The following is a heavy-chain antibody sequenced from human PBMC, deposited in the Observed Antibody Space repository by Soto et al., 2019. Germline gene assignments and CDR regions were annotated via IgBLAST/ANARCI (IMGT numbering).Heavy chain of an antibody. J-gene: IGHJ4*02. CDR1: GGSISSGGYY. D-gene: IGHD3-10*01. CDR2: IYYTGST. Sequence: QVPLQESGPGLVKPSQTLSLTCTVSGGSISSGGYYWSWIRQHPGKGLEWIGYIYYTGSTYYNPSLKSRVTISVDTSKNQFSLKLSSVTAADTAVYYCATLYMVRGVRTFDYWGQGTLVTVSS. V-gene: IGHV4-31*03. CDR3: ATLYMVRGVRTFDY.